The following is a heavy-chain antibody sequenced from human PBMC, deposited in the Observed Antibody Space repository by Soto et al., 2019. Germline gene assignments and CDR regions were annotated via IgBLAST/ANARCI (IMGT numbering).Heavy chain of an antibody. CDR1: GGTFSSYV. D-gene: IGHD6-19*01. V-gene: IGHV1-69*01. Sequence: QLVQSGAEVKKPGSSVKISCKASGGTFSSYVISWLRQAPGQGLEWMGGVIPILGQAYYAPNLQGRVTITADDSTRTAYMELNRLTSADTAVYFCARKALAVGGLSYYGMDVWGPGTTVTVSS. J-gene: IGHJ6*02. CDR2: VIPILGQA. CDR3: ARKALAVGGLSYYGMDV.